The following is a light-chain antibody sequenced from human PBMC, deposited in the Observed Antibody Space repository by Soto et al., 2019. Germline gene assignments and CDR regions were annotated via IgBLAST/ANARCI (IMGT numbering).Light chain of an antibody. CDR1: SSNIGAGYD. CDR2: GNN. CDR3: HSYDSRLSGVV. J-gene: IGLJ2*01. V-gene: IGLV1-40*01. Sequence: QSVLTQPPSVSGAPGQRVTISCTGSSSNIGAGYDVHWYQQLPGTAPKLLIYGNNNRPSGVPDRFSGSKSGTSASLAITGIQAEDEADYYCHSYDSRLSGVVFGGGTQLTGL.